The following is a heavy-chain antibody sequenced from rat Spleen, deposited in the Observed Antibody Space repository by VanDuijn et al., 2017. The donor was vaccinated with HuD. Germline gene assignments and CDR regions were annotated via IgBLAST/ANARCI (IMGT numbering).Heavy chain of an antibody. D-gene: IGHD1-11*01. CDR2: ISPSGGDT. J-gene: IGHJ2*01. CDR3: ARQGTENIRNYFDY. Sequence: EVQLVETGGGVVQPGRSLKLSCVASGFTFSSYWMYWIRQAPTKGLEWVASISPSGGDTYLRDSVKGRFTISRDNAKSTLFLQMDSLRSEDTATYYCARQGTENIRNYFDYWGQGVMVTVSS. V-gene: IGHV5-25*01. CDR1: GFTFSSYW.